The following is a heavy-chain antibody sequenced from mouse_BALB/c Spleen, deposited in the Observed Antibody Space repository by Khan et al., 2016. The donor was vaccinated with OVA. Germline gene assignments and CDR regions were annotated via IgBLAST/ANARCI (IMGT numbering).Heavy chain of an antibody. CDR3: EDHLTRSLAY. CDR2: ISSGGDYT. J-gene: IGHJ3*01. CDR1: GFTFSSYS. Sequence: EVELVESGGDLVKPGGSLKLSCAASGFTFSSYSMSWVRQTPDKRLEWVASISSGGDYTYYTDSVKGRFTISRDNAKNTLYLQMSDLKSEDTAVYYGEDHLTRSLAYWGQGTLVTVSA. V-gene: IGHV5-6*01. D-gene: IGHD1-3*01.